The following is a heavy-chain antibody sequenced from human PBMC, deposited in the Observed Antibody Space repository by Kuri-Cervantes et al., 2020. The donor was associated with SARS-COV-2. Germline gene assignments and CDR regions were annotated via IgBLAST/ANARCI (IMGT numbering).Heavy chain of an antibody. Sequence: GESLMISCAASAFTFSSYSMNLVRQAPGTGLEWVSSISSSSSYTYYADSVKGRFAISRDNAKNSLYLQMNSLRAEDTAVYYCARGCHGDYYHYYYMDVWGKGTTVTVSS. CDR2: ISSSSSYT. CDR1: AFTFSSYS. D-gene: IGHD4-17*01. V-gene: IGHV3-21*01. J-gene: IGHJ6*03. CDR3: ARGCHGDYYHYYYMDV.